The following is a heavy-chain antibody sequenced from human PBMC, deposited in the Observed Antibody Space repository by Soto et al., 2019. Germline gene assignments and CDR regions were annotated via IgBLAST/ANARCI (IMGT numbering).Heavy chain of an antibody. CDR2: ISYDGSNK. V-gene: IGHV3-30-3*01. J-gene: IGHJ4*02. CDR1: GFTFSSYA. Sequence: QVQLVESGGGVVQPGRSLRLSCAASGFTFSSYAMHWVRQAPGKGLEWVAVISYDGSNKYYADSVKGRFTISRDNSKNTLYLQMNCLRAEDTAVYYGARGGRRRHFDYWGQGTLVTVSS. CDR3: ARGGRRRHFDY.